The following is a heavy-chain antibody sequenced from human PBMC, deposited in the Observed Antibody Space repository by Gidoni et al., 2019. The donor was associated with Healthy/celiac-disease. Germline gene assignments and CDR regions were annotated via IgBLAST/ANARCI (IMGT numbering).Heavy chain of an antibody. V-gene: IGHV1-69*01. CDR2: IIPSFGTA. D-gene: IGHD5-18*01. CDR1: RGTLSSYA. Sequence: QVQLVQSGAAVRKPGASVKVSCKASRGTLSSYAMRWVRQDPGQVLEWMGGIIPSFGTANYAQKFQGRVTITADESTSTAYMELNSLRSEDTAVYYCARPETAMVLSAFDIWGQGTMVTVSS. CDR3: ARPETAMVLSAFDI. J-gene: IGHJ3*02.